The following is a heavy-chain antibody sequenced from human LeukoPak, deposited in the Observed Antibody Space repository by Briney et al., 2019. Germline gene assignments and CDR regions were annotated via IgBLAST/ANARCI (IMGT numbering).Heavy chain of an antibody. D-gene: IGHD3-16*01. Sequence: SQTLSLTCTVSGGSVSSGSYYWSWIQQPPGKGLECIGYISYSGSTNYNPSLKSRVTISVDTSKNQFSLKLTSVTTADTAVYYCARRGAAYYFDYWGQGTLVTVSS. CDR1: GGSVSSGSYY. CDR2: ISYSGST. J-gene: IGHJ4*02. CDR3: ARRGAAYYFDY. V-gene: IGHV4-61*01.